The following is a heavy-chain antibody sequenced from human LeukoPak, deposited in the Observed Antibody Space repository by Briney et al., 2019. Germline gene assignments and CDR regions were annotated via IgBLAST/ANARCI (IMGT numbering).Heavy chain of an antibody. V-gene: IGHV3-21*01. CDR2: ISSSSSYI. CDR3: ARARDGYPIGYFDY. Sequence: GGSLRLSCAASGFIFSSYGMHWVRQAPGKGLEWVSSISSSSSYIYYADSVKGRFTISRDNAKNSLYLQMNSLRAEDTAVYYCARARDGYPIGYFDYWGQGTLVTVSS. J-gene: IGHJ4*02. CDR1: GFIFSSYG. D-gene: IGHD5-24*01.